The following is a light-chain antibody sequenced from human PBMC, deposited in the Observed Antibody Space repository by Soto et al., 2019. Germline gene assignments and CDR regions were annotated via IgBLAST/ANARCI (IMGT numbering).Light chain of an antibody. CDR1: SSNIGAGYD. V-gene: IGLV1-40*01. J-gene: IGLJ3*02. CDR3: QSFYRSLTAWV. Sequence: QSVLTQPPSVSGAPGQRVTISCTGSSSNIGAGYDVHWYQQLPGTAPTLLISGNTDRPSGVPDRFSGSKSGTSASLAITGPQNEDEADYYCQSFYRSLTAWVFGGGTKLTVL. CDR2: GNT.